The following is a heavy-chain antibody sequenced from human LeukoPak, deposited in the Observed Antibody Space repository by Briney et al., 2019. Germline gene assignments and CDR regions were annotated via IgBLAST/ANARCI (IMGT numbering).Heavy chain of an antibody. CDR3: ARDQGGGSYFDY. J-gene: IGHJ4*02. V-gene: IGHV3-30-3*01. D-gene: IGHD1-26*01. CDR1: GFTFSSYA. Sequence: GGSLRLSCAASGFTFSSYAMHWVRQAPGKGLEWVAVISYDGSNKYYADSVKGRFTISRDNSKNTLYLQMNSLRAEDTAVYYCARDQGGGSYFDYWAREPWSPSPQ. CDR2: ISYDGSNK.